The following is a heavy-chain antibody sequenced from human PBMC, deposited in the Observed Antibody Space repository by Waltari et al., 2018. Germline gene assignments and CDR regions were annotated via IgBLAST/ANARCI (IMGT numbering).Heavy chain of an antibody. D-gene: IGHD6-19*01. CDR2: IYTSGST. CDR3: ARGTTRLRIAVAGPGNWYFDL. V-gene: IGHV4-61*02. CDR1: GGSISRGSYY. Sequence: QVQLQESGHGLVKPSQTLSLTCTVSGGSISRGSYYWSWIRPPAGKGLEWIGRIYTSGSTNYNPSLKSRVTISVDTSKNQFSLKLSSVTAADTAVYYCARGTTRLRIAVAGPGNWYFDLWGRGTLVTVSS. J-gene: IGHJ2*01.